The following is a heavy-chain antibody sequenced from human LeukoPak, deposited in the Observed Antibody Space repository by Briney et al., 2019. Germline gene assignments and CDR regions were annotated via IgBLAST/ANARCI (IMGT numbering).Heavy chain of an antibody. V-gene: IGHV3-73*01. CDR2: IRSKANNYAT. D-gene: IGHD2-15*01. CDR1: GFTFSGSS. Sequence: GGSLKLSCAASGFTFSGSSMHWVRQASGKGLEWVGRIRSKANNYATAYAASVKGRFTISRDDSKNTVYLQMNSLKTEDTAIYYCAKRHCSGGSCYSGYFDYWGQGTLVTVSS. J-gene: IGHJ4*02. CDR3: AKRHCSGGSCYSGYFDY.